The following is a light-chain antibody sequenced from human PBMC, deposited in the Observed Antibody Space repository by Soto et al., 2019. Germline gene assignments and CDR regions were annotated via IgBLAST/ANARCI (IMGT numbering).Light chain of an antibody. CDR3: KQYYSTPIT. CDR2: WAY. Sequence: DIVMTQSPDSLAVSLGERATINCKSSQSVLYSSNNKNYLAWYQQKPGQPHKLLIYWAYTRESGVHDRFSGSGSGTDFTLTVRSLQAEDVAVYYCKQYYSTPITFGQGTRLEI. V-gene: IGKV4-1*01. CDR1: QSVLYSSNNKNY. J-gene: IGKJ5*01.